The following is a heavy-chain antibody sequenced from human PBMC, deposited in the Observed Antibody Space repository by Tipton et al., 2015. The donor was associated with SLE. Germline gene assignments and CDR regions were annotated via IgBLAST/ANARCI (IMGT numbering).Heavy chain of an antibody. CDR1: GFTFSNAW. CDR2: IKSKTDGGTT. Sequence: SLRLSCAASGFTFSNAWMSWVRQAPGKGLEWVGRIKSKTDGGTTDYAAPVKGRFTISRDDSKNTLYLQMNSLKTEDTAVYYCTSRPGSGSLDYWGQGTLVTVSS. CDR3: TSRPGSGSLDY. D-gene: IGHD3-10*01. V-gene: IGHV3-15*01. J-gene: IGHJ4*02.